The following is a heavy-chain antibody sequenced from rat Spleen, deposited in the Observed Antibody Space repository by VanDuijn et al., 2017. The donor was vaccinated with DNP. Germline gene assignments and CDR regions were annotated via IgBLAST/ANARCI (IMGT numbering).Heavy chain of an antibody. CDR2: IGSPAYAP. D-gene: IGHD1-11*01. V-gene: IGHV5-27*01. CDR3: AREREYMFDY. CDR1: GFTFSAYY. J-gene: IGHJ2*01. Sequence: EVQLVESGGGLVQPGRSLKLSCAASGFTFSAYYMAWVRQAPAKGLEWVAYIGSPAYAPYYTDSVKGRFTISRDNAKSTLYLQMNSLRSEDMATYYCAREREYMFDYWGQGVMVTVSS.